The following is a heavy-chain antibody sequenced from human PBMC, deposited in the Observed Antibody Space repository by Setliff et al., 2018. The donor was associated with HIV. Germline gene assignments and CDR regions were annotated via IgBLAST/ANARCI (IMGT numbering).Heavy chain of an antibody. CDR2: IYQNGRT. J-gene: IGHJ5*02. D-gene: IGHD6-6*01. V-gene: IGHV4-38-2*01. Sequence: PSETLSLTCAVSGYSFSNGYYWAWLRQPPGKGLEWIGNIYQNGRTNYNASLTSRVTISVDTPKKQFSLRLTSVTAADTAVYYCARGTKLVWGRWFDPWGQGTLVTVS. CDR1: GYSFSNGYY. CDR3: ARGTKLVWGRWFDP.